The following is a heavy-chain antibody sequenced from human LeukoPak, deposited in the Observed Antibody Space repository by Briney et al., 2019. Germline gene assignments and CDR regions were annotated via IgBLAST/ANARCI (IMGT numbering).Heavy chain of an antibody. J-gene: IGHJ5*02. Sequence: PGGSLRLSCAASGFTVSSNYMSWVRQAPGKGLEWVSVIYSGGSTYYADSVKGRFTISRDNSKNTLYLQMNSLRAEDTAVYYCARDPPVGATNWFDPWGQGTLVTVSS. CDR2: IYSGGST. V-gene: IGHV3-53*01. CDR3: ARDPPVGATNWFDP. CDR1: GFTVSSNY. D-gene: IGHD1-26*01.